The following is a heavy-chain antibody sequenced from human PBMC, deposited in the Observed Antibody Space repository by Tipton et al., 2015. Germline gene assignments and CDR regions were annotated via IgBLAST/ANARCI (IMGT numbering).Heavy chain of an antibody. V-gene: IGHV3-7*01. CDR3: ARDGQQPPGVDY. Sequence: SLRLSCAASGFTFSSYWMSWVRQAPGKGLEWVANINQDGSEIYYVDSVKGRFTISRDNAKNSLYLQMSSLRAEDTAVYYCARDGQQPPGVDYWGQGTLVTVSS. CDR1: GFTFSSYW. D-gene: IGHD6-13*01. CDR2: INQDGSEI. J-gene: IGHJ4*02.